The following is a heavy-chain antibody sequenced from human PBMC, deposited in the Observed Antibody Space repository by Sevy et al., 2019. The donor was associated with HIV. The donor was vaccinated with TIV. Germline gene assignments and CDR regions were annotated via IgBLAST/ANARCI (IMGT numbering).Heavy chain of an antibody. CDR2: IWHDGSKK. CDR1: GFTFNFHG. V-gene: IGHV3-30*02. CDR3: ARETDNSARWLDP. Sequence: GGSLRLSCAASGFTFNFHGMRWVRQAPGKGPEWVAFIWHDGSKKYMADSVKGRFTISRDNSKNTLFLQMNSLTVEDTAVYYCARETDNSARWLDPWGQGTLVTVSS. D-gene: IGHD4-4*01. J-gene: IGHJ5*02.